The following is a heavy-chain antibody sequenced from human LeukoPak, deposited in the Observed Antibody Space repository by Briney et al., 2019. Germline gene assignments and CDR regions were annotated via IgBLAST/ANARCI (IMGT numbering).Heavy chain of an antibody. Sequence: PSETMSLTCTVSGGSIRGYYWSWIRQPPGKGLEWIGYIYYSGSTNYNPSLKSRVTISVDTSKNQFSLKLTSVTAADTAVYYCARHGAGGILVATFFSFWGQGTLVTVSS. D-gene: IGHD5-12*01. CDR2: IYYSGST. J-gene: IGHJ4*02. V-gene: IGHV4-59*08. CDR3: ARHGAGGILVATFFSF. CDR1: GGSIRGYY.